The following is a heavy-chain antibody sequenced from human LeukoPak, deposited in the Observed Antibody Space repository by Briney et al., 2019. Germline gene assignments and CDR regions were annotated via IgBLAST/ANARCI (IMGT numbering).Heavy chain of an antibody. D-gene: IGHD3-22*01. CDR3: ARRLLDSRGYYHFDY. J-gene: IGHJ4*02. CDR2: FYYSGNT. Sequence: SETLSLTCTVSGGSISSYYWSWIRQPPGKGLEWIAFFYYSGNTNYNPSLKSRVTISVDTSKSKFSLKLTSVTAADTAVYYCARRLLDSRGYYHFDYWGQGTLVTVSS. V-gene: IGHV4-59*08. CDR1: GGSISSYY.